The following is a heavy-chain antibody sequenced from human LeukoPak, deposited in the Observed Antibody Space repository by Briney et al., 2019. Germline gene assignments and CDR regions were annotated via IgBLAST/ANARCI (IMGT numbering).Heavy chain of an antibody. CDR1: GGSISSSSYY. J-gene: IGHJ4*02. D-gene: IGHD1-26*01. Sequence: SETLTPTCTVSGGSISSSSYYWGWIRQPPGKGLEWIGSIYYSGSTYYNPSLKSRVTISVDTSKNQFSLKLSSVTAADTAVYYCARLEGIVGATIDYWGEGTLVTVSS. V-gene: IGHV4-39*01. CDR3: ARLEGIVGATIDY. CDR2: IYYSGST.